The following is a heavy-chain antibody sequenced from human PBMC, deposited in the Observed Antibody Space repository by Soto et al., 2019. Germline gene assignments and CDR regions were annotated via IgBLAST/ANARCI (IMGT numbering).Heavy chain of an antibody. Sequence: GGSLRLSCAASGFTFSSYGMHWVRQAPGKGLEWVAVISYDGSNKYYADSVKGRFTISRDNSKNTLYLQMNSLRAEDTAVYYCAKGYDSSGYYFDYWGQGTLVTVSS. D-gene: IGHD3-22*01. CDR2: ISYDGSNK. CDR1: GFTFSSYG. V-gene: IGHV3-30*18. J-gene: IGHJ4*02. CDR3: AKGYDSSGYYFDY.